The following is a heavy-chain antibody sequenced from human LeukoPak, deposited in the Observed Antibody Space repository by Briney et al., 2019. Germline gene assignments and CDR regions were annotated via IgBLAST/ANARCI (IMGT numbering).Heavy chain of an antibody. Sequence: PSQTLSLTCTVSGGSISSGDYYWSWIRQPPGKGLEWIGYIYYSGSTYYNPSLKSRVTISVDTSKNQFSLRLSSVTAADTAVYYCARAGNGILTGYFQNWYFDLWGRGTLVTVSP. CDR3: ARAGNGILTGYFQNWYFDL. J-gene: IGHJ2*01. D-gene: IGHD3-9*01. CDR2: IYYSGST. CDR1: GGSISSGDYY. V-gene: IGHV4-30-4*01.